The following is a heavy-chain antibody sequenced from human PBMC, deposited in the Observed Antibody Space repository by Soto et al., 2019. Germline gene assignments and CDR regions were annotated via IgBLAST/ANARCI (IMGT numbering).Heavy chain of an antibody. CDR1: GFTFSSYA. V-gene: IGHV3-23*01. CDR2: ISGSGGST. D-gene: IGHD4-17*01. CDR3: AKGYLYGGGRGRVHYDY. J-gene: IGHJ4*02. Sequence: PGGSLRLSCAASGFTFSSYAMSWVRQAPGKGLEWVSAISGSGGSTYYADSVKGRFTISRDNSKNTLYLQMNSLRAEDTAVYYRAKGYLYGGGRGRVHYDYWGQGTLVTVSS.